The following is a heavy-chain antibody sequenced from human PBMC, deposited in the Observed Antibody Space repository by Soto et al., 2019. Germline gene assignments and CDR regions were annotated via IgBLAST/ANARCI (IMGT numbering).Heavy chain of an antibody. CDR3: ARGLSMVRGVSVWFDP. V-gene: IGHV4-59*01. CDR1: GGSISSYY. D-gene: IGHD3-10*01. CDR2: IYYSGST. Sequence: PSETLSLTCTVSGGSISSYYWSWIRQPPGKGLEWIGYIYYSGSTNYNPSLKSRVTISVDTSKNQFSLKLSSVTAADTAVYYCARGLSMVRGVSVWFDPWGQGTLVTVSS. J-gene: IGHJ5*02.